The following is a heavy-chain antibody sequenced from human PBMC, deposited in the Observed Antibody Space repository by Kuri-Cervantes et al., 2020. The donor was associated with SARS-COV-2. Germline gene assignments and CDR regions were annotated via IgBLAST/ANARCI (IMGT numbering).Heavy chain of an antibody. Sequence: GASLKISCAASGFTFSSYAMRWGRQAPGKGLEWVSAISGSGGSTYYADSVKGRFTISRDNSKNTLYLQMNSLRAEDTAVYYGAKPSSSSLNYYYYMDVWGKGTTVTVSS. CDR1: GFTFSSYA. D-gene: IGHD6-6*01. CDR3: AKPSSSSLNYYYYMDV. V-gene: IGHV3-23*01. J-gene: IGHJ6*03. CDR2: ISGSGGST.